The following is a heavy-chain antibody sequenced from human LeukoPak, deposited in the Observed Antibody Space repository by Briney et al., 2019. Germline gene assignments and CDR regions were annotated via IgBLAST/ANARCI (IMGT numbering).Heavy chain of an antibody. D-gene: IGHD4-11*01. Sequence: GGSLRLSCAASGFTVSSNYMSWVRQTPGKGLEWVSVIYSGGSTYYADSVKGRFTISRDNSKNTLYLQMNSLRAEDTAVYYCARTTSSYYYYMDVWGKGTTVTVS. CDR2: IYSGGST. CDR3: ARTTSSYYYYMDV. V-gene: IGHV3-66*02. J-gene: IGHJ6*03. CDR1: GFTVSSNY.